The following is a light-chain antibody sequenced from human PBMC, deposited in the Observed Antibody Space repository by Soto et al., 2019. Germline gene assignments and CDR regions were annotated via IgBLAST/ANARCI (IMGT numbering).Light chain of an antibody. CDR1: SNDVGGYNY. V-gene: IGLV2-14*01. J-gene: IGLJ1*01. CDR2: DVS. CDR3: SSYTSSSTRV. Sequence: QSALTQPASVSGSPGQSITISCTGTSNDVGGYNYVSWYQQHPGKAPKLVIFDVSDRPSGVSNRFSGSKSGNTASLTISGLQAEDEADYYSSSYTSSSTRVFGTGTKLTVL.